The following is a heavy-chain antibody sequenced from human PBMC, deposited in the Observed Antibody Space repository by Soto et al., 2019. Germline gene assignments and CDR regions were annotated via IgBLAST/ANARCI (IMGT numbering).Heavy chain of an antibody. J-gene: IGHJ4*02. Sequence: GGSLRLSCAASGFTFSSYSMNWVRQAPGKGLEWVSSISSSSSYIYYADSVKGRFTISRDNAKNSLYLQMNSLRAEDTAVYYCARDDGSWSIPSGYWGQGTLVTVSS. D-gene: IGHD6-13*01. CDR3: ARDDGSWSIPSGY. V-gene: IGHV3-21*01. CDR1: GFTFSSYS. CDR2: ISSSSSYI.